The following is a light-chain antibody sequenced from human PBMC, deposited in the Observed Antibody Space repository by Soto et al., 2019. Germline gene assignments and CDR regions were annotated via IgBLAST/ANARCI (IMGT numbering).Light chain of an antibody. J-gene: IGLJ2*01. CDR3: CSYGRSPTFVE. CDR2: DAT. CDR1: SSDVGTYNL. Sequence: QSALTQPASVSGSPGQSITISCTGTSSDVGTYNLVSWYQQHPGTAPKLIIYDATKRPSGVSDRFSGSKSGNTASLTISGLQAEDEPDYYCCSYGRSPTFVEFGGGTKLTVL. V-gene: IGLV2-23*01.